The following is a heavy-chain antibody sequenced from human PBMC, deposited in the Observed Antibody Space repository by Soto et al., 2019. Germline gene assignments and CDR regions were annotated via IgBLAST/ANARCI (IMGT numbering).Heavy chain of an antibody. CDR2: IYYSGST. D-gene: IGHD3-10*01. V-gene: IGHV4-61*03. J-gene: IGHJ6*02. Sequence: QVQLQESGPGLVKPSETLSLTCTVSGGSVSSGSYYWSWIRQPPGKGLEWIGYIYYSGSTNYNPSLKSRVTISEDPYKNVFYLKLSSVTAADTGVYYCARVPLVRGVIRGYYYYSGMDVWGQGTTVTVSS. CDR3: ARVPLVRGVIRGYYYYSGMDV. CDR1: GGSVSSGSYY.